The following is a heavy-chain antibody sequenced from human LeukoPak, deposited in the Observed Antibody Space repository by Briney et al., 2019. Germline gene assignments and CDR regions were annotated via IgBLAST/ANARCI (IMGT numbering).Heavy chain of an antibody. Sequence: SETLSLTCTVSGGSISSGSYYWSWIRQPAGKGLEWIGRIYTSGSTNYNPSLKSRVTISVDTSKNQFSLKLSSVTAADTAVYYCARDKLTPQGIAMAGIDAFDIWGQGTMVTVSS. D-gene: IGHD6-19*01. J-gene: IGHJ3*02. CDR3: ARDKLTPQGIAMAGIDAFDI. CDR1: GGSISSGSYY. V-gene: IGHV4-61*02. CDR2: IYTSGST.